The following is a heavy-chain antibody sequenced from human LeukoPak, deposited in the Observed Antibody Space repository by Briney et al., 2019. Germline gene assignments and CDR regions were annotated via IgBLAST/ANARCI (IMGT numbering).Heavy chain of an antibody. J-gene: IGHJ4*02. V-gene: IGHV3-21*01. CDR3: ARKTPTPTFYFDY. CDR1: GFTFSSYS. D-gene: IGHD2-15*01. CDR2: ISSSSSYI. Sequence: GGSLRLSCAASGFTFSSYSMNWVRQAPGKGLEWVSSISSSSSYIYYANSVKGRFTISRDNAKNSLYLHMNSLRAEDTAVYYCARKTPTPTFYFDYWGQGTLVTVSS.